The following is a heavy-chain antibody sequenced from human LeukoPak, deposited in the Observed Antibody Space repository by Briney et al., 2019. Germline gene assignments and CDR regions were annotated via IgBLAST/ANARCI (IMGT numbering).Heavy chain of an antibody. V-gene: IGHV3-23*01. CDR1: GITFSSYG. D-gene: IGHD6-19*01. J-gene: IGHJ5*02. Sequence: GGSLRLSCAASGITFSSYGMSWVRQAPGKGLEWVSAISGSGGSTYYADSVKGRFTISRDNSKNTLYLQMNSLRAEDTAVYYCAREMLAAVAAQSWGQGTLVTVSS. CDR3: AREMLAAVAAQS. CDR2: ISGSGGST.